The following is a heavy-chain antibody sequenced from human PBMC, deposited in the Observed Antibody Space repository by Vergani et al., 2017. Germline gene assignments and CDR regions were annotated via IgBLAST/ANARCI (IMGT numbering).Heavy chain of an antibody. Sequence: QVQLQQWGGGLLKPSETLSLTCVVNGGSFTSYHWTWIRQSPGEGLEWVGDIDHTGRPDYNPSLKSRLTMSVDKSRNQFSLTRNSVTASDQAIYFCARVNTETNGHLYFYYYMNVWGQGTAVTVS. CDR3: ARVNTETNGHLYFYYYMNV. V-gene: IGHV4-34*01. J-gene: IGHJ6*03. CDR2: IDHTGRP. D-gene: IGHD4-11*01. CDR1: GGSFTSYH.